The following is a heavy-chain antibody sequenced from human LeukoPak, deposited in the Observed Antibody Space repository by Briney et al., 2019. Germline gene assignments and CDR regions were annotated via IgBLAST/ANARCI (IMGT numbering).Heavy chain of an antibody. D-gene: IGHD2-15*01. CDR1: GFTFSSYA. J-gene: IGHJ4*02. Sequence: PGGSLRLSCAASGFTFSSYAMSWVRQAPGKGLEWVSAISGSGGSTYYADSVKGRFTISRDNSKNTLYLQMNSLRADDTAVYYCARKASVLLVVVAATKNFDYWGQGTLVTVSS. CDR2: ISGSGGST. V-gene: IGHV3-23*01. CDR3: ARKASVLLVVVAATKNFDY.